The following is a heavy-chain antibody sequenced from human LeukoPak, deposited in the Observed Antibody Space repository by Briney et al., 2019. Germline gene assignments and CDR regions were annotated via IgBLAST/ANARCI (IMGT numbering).Heavy chain of an antibody. V-gene: IGHV1-18*01. CDR2: ISGYNGKT. CDR1: GYTFTSYG. CDR3: ARGGACSGGSCCSGVYYYYGMDV. J-gene: IGHJ6*04. Sequence: ASVKVSCKASGYTFTSYGIYWVRQAPGQGLEWMGSISGYNGKTNYAQKLRGRVTMTTDTATSTVYMELRSLRSDDTAVYYCARGGACSGGSCCSGVYYYYGMDVWGKGTTVTVSS. D-gene: IGHD2-15*01.